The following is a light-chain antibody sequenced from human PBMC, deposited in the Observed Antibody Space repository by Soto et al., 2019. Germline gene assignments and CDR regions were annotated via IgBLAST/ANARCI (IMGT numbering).Light chain of an antibody. V-gene: IGLV3-1*01. CDR1: KLGDKY. Sequence: SYELTQPPSVSVSPGQTASITCSGDKLGDKYACWYQQKPGQSPVLVIYQDSKRPSGIPERFSGSNSGNTATLTIRGTQAMDEADYYCQAWDSRVVVFGGGTKRTVL. CDR2: QDS. CDR3: QAWDSRVVV. J-gene: IGLJ2*01.